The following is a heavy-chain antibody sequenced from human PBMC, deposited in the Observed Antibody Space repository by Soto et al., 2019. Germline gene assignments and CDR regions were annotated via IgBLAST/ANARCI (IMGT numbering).Heavy chain of an antibody. V-gene: IGHV3-30*19. Sequence: GGSLRLSCAASGFTFSNFGMHWVRQAPGKGLEWVAVISYDGSNKYYADSVKGRFTISRDNSKNTLYLQMNSLRAEDTAVYYCARDQEYYDILAGYQPLDYWGQGTLVTVSS. D-gene: IGHD3-9*01. CDR1: GFTFSNFG. J-gene: IGHJ4*02. CDR2: ISYDGSNK. CDR3: ARDQEYYDILAGYQPLDY.